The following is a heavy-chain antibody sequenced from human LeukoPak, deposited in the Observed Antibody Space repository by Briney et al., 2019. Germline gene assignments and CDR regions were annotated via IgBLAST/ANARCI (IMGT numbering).Heavy chain of an antibody. J-gene: IGHJ4*02. CDR2: IYPADSDA. CDR3: LRWSYYYFDY. D-gene: IGHD4-23*01. V-gene: IGHV5-51*01. CDR1: GYNFANSW. Sequence: GESLKISCKGSGYNFANSWIGWVRQMPGKGLEWMGIIYPADSDARYSLSFQGQVTISADKSINTAYLQWSSLKASDTAMYYCLRWSYYYFDYWGPGTLVTVSS.